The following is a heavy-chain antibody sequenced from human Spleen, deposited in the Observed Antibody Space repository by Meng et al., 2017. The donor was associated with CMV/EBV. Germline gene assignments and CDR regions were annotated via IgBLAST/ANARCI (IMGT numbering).Heavy chain of an antibody. D-gene: IGHD3-10*01. J-gene: IGHJ4*02. CDR2: IYYSGST. CDR3: ARILWFGELQYYIDY. CDR1: GGSISSGDYY. V-gene: IGHV4-30-4*08. Sequence: QVQLQGSGPGLVKPSQTLSLTCTFSGGSISSGDYYWSWIRQPPGKGLEWIGYIYYSGSTYYNPSLKSRVTISVDTSKNQFSLKLSSVTAADTAVYYCARILWFGELQYYIDYWGQGTLVTVSS.